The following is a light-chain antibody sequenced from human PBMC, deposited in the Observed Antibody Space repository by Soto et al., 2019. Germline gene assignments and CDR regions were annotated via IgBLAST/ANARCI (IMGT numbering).Light chain of an antibody. J-gene: IGKJ2*01. CDR2: AAS. CDR1: ENISRY. CDR3: HQSHSFPYT. Sequence: DIQMTQSPSSLSASVGGTVTITCRASENISRYLNWYQQKVGKAPKLLIYAASSLQSAVPSRFSGSGSGTDFTLTISSLLPEDFATYYCHQSHSFPYTFGQGTNVEIK. V-gene: IGKV1-39*01.